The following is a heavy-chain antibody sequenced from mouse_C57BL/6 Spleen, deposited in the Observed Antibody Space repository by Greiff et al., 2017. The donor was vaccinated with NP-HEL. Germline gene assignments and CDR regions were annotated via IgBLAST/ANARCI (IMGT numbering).Heavy chain of an antibody. J-gene: IGHJ4*01. D-gene: IGHD2-3*01. CDR2: IYPGSGST. CDR3: ASDGYSYAMDY. V-gene: IGHV1-55*01. Sequence: VQLQQPGAELVKPGASVKMSCKASGYTLTSYWITWVKQRPGQGLEWIGDIYPGSGSTNYNEKFKSKATLTVDTSSSTAYMQLSSLTSEDSAVYYCASDGYSYAMDYWGQGTSVTVSS. CDR1: GYTLTSYW.